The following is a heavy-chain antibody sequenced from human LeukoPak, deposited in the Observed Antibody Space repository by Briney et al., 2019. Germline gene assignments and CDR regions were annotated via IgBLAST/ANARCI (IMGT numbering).Heavy chain of an antibody. CDR3: AKQGPDILTGYYYYYYIDV. J-gene: IGHJ6*03. CDR1: GGSISSSSYY. V-gene: IGHV4-39*01. CDR2: IYYSGST. Sequence: SETLSLTCTVSGGSISSSSYYWGWIRQPPGKGLEWIGTIYYSGSTYYNPSLKSRVTISVDTSKNQSSLKLSSVTAADTAVYYCAKQGPDILTGYYYYYYIDVWGKGTTVTVSS. D-gene: IGHD3-9*01.